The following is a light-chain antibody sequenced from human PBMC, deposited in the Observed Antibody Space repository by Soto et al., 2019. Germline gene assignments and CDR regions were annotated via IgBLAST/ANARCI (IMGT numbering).Light chain of an antibody. CDR3: QQYNNWPPWA. CDR2: GAS. V-gene: IGKV3-15*01. J-gene: IGKJ1*01. Sequence: EIVMTQSPATLSVSPGERATLSCRASQSVSSNLAWYQQKPGRAPRLLIYGASTRVTGVPARFSGSGSGTEFTLTNSSLQSEDFAVYYCQQYNNWPPWAFGQGTKVEIK. CDR1: QSVSSN.